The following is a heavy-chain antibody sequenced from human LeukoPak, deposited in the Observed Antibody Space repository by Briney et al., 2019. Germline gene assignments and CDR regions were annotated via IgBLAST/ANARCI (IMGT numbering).Heavy chain of an antibody. Sequence: SETLSLTCSVSGGSISTYYWNWVRQSPGKGLEWIGYIYDSGSTNHNPSLKSRVSISVDTSKNQFSLRLSSVTAADTAVYYCARHGYSYGPYYMDVWGKGTTVTVSS. D-gene: IGHD5-18*01. V-gene: IGHV4-59*08. CDR3: ARHGYSYGPYYMDV. CDR2: IYDSGST. J-gene: IGHJ6*03. CDR1: GGSISTYY.